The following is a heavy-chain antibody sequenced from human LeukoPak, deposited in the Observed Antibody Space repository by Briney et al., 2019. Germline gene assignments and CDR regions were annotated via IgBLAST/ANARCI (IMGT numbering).Heavy chain of an antibody. J-gene: IGHJ4*02. CDR1: GFPFRSYF. Sequence: GGSLRLSCTASGFPFRSYFMNWVRQAPGKGLEWISYISSSSSMIYYAESVKGRFTIFRDNAKDSVYLQMNSPRDEDTAVYYCARLSDSDGSCDYWGQGTLVTVSS. V-gene: IGHV3-48*02. CDR3: ARLSDSDGSCDY. CDR2: ISSSSSMI. D-gene: IGHD3-22*01.